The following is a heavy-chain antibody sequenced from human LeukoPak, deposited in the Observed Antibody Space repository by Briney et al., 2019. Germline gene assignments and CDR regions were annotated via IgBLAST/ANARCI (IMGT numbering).Heavy chain of an antibody. V-gene: IGHV4-4*07. J-gene: IGHJ6*03. CDR1: GGSISSYY. CDR2: VYTSGIT. D-gene: IGHD3-9*01. CDR3: ARHNGFDRGYYYYMDV. Sequence: PSETLSLTCTVSGGSISSYYWSWIRQPAGKGLEWIGRVYTSGITNYNPSLKSRITMSVDTSKNQFSLKLTSVTAADTAVYYCARHNGFDRGYYYYMDVWGKGTTVTVSS.